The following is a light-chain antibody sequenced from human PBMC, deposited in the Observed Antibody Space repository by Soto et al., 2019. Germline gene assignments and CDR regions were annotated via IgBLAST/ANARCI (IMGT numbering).Light chain of an antibody. Sequence: QSALTQPASVSGSPGQSITISCTGTSSDVGDYNYVSWYQQHPGKAPKLMIFDVSNRPSGVSNRFSGSKSGNTASLTISGLPAEDEADYYCSSYTSSSTRVFGTGTKLTFL. CDR3: SSYTSSSTRV. J-gene: IGLJ1*01. CDR1: SSDVGDYNY. CDR2: DVS. V-gene: IGLV2-14*01.